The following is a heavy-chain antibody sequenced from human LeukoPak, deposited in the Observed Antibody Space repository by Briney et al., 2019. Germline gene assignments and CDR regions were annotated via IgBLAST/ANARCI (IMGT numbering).Heavy chain of an antibody. CDR2: ISPGSTYT. D-gene: IGHD2-8*01. Sequence: GGSLRLSCAASGFSFSTYHMNWVRQAPGKGLEWVSSISPGSTYTYYADSVKGRFTISRDNSKNTLFLQMNSLRTEDTAVYYCARDPMADFDYWGQGSLVTVSS. V-gene: IGHV3-21*01. CDR3: ARDPMADFDY. J-gene: IGHJ4*02. CDR1: GFSFSTYH.